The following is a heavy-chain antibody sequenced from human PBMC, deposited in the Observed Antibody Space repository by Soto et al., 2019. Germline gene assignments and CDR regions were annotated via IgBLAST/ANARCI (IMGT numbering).Heavy chain of an antibody. V-gene: IGHV3-23*01. CDR2: ISGSGGST. J-gene: IGHJ3*02. Sequence: PGGSLRHSGAAAGFAFSSDARSWVRPAPGKGLEWVSAISGSGGSTYYADSVKGRFTISRDNPKNTLYLQMNSLRAEDTAVYYCASRRGSSSGAFDIWGQGTMVTVS. D-gene: IGHD6-6*01. CDR3: ASRRGSSSGAFDI. CDR1: GFAFSSDA.